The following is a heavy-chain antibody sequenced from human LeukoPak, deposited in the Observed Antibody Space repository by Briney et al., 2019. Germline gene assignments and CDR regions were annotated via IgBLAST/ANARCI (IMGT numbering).Heavy chain of an antibody. V-gene: IGHV3-11*04. J-gene: IGHJ3*02. Sequence: GGSLRLSCAASGFTFSDSYMTWVRQAPGKGVEWVAYISGSGHDINYSESAKGRFTISRDNAKNSLYLQMNSLRAEDTAVYYCARDGTDDAFDIWGQGTMVTVSS. CDR2: ISGSGHDI. CDR1: GFTFSDSY. CDR3: ARDGTDDAFDI.